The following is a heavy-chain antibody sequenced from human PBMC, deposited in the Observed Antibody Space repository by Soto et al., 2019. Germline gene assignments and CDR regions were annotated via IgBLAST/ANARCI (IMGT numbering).Heavy chain of an antibody. CDR3: AKGSWVHHGSEGGNWLDP. D-gene: IGHD3-10*01. CDR1: GVTFSNFA. Sequence: EVQLLESGGGLVQPGGSLRLSCAVSGVTFSNFAMNWFRQAPGRGLEWVSGISHSGTSTYYADSVKGRFTNTRDNSKNTPYLQMNSLRAEDTAVYYCAKGSWVHHGSEGGNWLDPWGQGTLVTVSS. J-gene: IGHJ5*02. CDR2: ISHSGTST. V-gene: IGHV3-23*01.